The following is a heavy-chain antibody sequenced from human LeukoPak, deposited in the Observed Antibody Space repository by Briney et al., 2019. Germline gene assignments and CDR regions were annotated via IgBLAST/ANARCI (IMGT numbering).Heavy chain of an antibody. D-gene: IGHD6-13*01. CDR2: INTNTGNP. Sequence: ASVKVSCKASGGTFSSYAISWVRQAPGQGLEWMGWINTNTGNPTYAQGFTGRFVFSLDTSVSTAYLQISSLKAEDTAVYYCARRRIAAAGTPYNWFDPWGQGTLVTVSS. CDR3: ARRRIAAAGTPYNWFDP. J-gene: IGHJ5*02. CDR1: GGTFSSYA. V-gene: IGHV7-4-1*02.